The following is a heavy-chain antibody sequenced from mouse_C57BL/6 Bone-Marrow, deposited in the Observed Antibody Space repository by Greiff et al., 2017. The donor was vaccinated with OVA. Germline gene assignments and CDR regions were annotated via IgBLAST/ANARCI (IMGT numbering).Heavy chain of an antibody. CDR2: IRSKSSNYAT. Sequence: EVQVVESGGGLVQPKGSLKLSCAASGFTFNTYAMHWVRQAPGKGLEWVARIRSKSSNYATYYADSVKDRFTISRDDSQSMLYLQMNNLKTEDTAMYYCVRWEYYGSRNYYAMDYWGQGTSVTVS. D-gene: IGHD1-1*01. CDR3: VRWEYYGSRNYYAMDY. J-gene: IGHJ4*01. CDR1: GFTFNTYA. V-gene: IGHV10-3*01.